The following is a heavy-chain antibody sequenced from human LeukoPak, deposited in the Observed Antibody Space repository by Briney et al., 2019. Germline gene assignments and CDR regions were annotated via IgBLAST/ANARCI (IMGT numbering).Heavy chain of an antibody. J-gene: IGHJ4*02. D-gene: IGHD6-13*01. CDR1: GFTFGDYA. V-gene: IGHV3-49*03. CDR2: IRSKAYGGTT. CDR3: TRDAGYSSSWYRD. Sequence: GGSLRLSCTASGFTFGDYAMSWFRQAPGKGLEWVGFIRSKAYGGTTEYAASVKGRFTISRDDSKSIAYLQMNSLKTEDTAVYYCTRDAGYSSSWYRDWGQGTLVTVSS.